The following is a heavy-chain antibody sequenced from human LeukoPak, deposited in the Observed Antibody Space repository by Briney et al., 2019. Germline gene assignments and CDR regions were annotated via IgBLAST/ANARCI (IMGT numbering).Heavy chain of an antibody. J-gene: IGHJ4*02. V-gene: IGHV3-33*01. D-gene: IGHD3-22*01. Sequence: GGSLRLSCAASGFSFNNYGMHWVRQAPGKGMEWVAVIYSDGSKQNYADSVKGRFTISRDDSKNTVYLQMNSLRAEDTSVYYCARDVRSGYFGYWGQGTLVTVSS. CDR3: ARDVRSGYFGY. CDR2: IYSDGSKQ. CDR1: GFSFNNYG.